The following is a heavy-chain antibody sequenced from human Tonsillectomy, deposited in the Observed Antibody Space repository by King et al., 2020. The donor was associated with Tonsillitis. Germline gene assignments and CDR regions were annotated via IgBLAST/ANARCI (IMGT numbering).Heavy chain of an antibody. J-gene: IGHJ5*02. CDR3: ARLGRITMVRGGFDP. CDR1: GGSISSSSYY. D-gene: IGHD3-10*01. CDR2: IYYSGST. Sequence: QLQESGPGLVKPSETLSLTCTVSGGSISSSSYYWGWIRPPPGKGLEWIGSIYYSGSTYYNPSLKSRVTISVDTSKNQFSLKLSSVTAADTAVYYCARLGRITMVRGGFDPWGQGTLVTVSS. V-gene: IGHV4-39*07.